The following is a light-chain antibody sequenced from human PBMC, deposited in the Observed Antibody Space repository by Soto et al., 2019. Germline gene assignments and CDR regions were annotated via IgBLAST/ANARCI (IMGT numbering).Light chain of an antibody. V-gene: IGKV1-5*03. CDR2: RES. J-gene: IGKJ4*01. CDR3: QQYKTYS. Sequence: DIQMTQSPSALSASVGGKITITCRANQSISSWLAWYQQQPGKAPSLLIYRESTLESGVPSRFSGSGSGTEFSLTISGLQPDDFATYYCQQYKTYSFGGGTKVEIK. CDR1: QSISSW.